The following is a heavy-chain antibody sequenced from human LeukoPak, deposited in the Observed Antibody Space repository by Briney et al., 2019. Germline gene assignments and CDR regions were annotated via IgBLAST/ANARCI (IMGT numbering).Heavy chain of an antibody. CDR3: AKVQSSWFGELSSFDY. V-gene: IGHV3-23*01. CDR1: GFTFSSYA. CDR2: ISGSGGST. J-gene: IGHJ4*02. Sequence: GGSLRLSCAASGFTFSSYAISWVRQAPGKGLEWVSAISGSGGSTYYADSVKGRFTISRDNSKNTLYLQMNSLRAEDTAVYYCAKVQSSWFGELSSFDYWGQGTLVTVSS. D-gene: IGHD3-10*01.